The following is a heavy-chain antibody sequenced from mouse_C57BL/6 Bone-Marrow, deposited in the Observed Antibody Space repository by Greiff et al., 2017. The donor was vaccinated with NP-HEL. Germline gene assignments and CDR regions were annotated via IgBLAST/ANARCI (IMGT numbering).Heavy chain of an antibody. D-gene: IGHD1-1*01. J-gene: IGHJ1*03. Sequence: QVQLKQSGSELRSPGSSVKLSCKDFDSEVFPIAYMSWVRQKPGHGFEWIGGILPSIGRTIYGEKFEDKATLDADTLSNTAYLELNSLTSEDSAIYYCARWDYYGSSYSWYFDVWGTGTTVTVSS. CDR3: ARWDYYGSSYSWYFDV. V-gene: IGHV15-2*01. CDR1: DSEVFPIAY. CDR2: ILPSIGRT.